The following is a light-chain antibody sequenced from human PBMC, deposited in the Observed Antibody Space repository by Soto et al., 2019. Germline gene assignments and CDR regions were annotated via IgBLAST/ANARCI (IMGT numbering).Light chain of an antibody. CDR2: AAS. V-gene: IGKV1-39*01. CDR3: QQSYSTPPT. CDR1: QSISSY. Sequence: IRMTQSASSVSAYVGDRVTITCRASQSISSYLNWYQQKPGKAPKLLIYAASSLQSGVPSRFSGSGSGTDFTLTISSLQPEDFATYYCQQSYSTPPTFGQRTKVDI. J-gene: IGKJ1*01.